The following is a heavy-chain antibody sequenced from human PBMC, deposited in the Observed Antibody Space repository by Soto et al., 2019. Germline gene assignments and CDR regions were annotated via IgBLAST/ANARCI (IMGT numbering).Heavy chain of an antibody. V-gene: IGHV3-23*01. CDR3: ARRPCSGGSCYYFDY. CDR1: GFTFSSYA. J-gene: IGHJ4*02. CDR2: ISGSGGST. D-gene: IGHD2-15*01. Sequence: PGGSLRLSCAASGFTFSSYAMSWVRQAPGKGLEWVSAISGSGGSTYYADSVKGRFTISRDNSKNTLYLQMNSLRAEDTAVYYCARRPCSGGSCYYFDYWGQGTLVTVSS.